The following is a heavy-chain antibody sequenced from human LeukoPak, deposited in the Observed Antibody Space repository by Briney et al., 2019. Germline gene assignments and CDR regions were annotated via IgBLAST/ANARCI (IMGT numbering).Heavy chain of an antibody. Sequence: GGSLRLSCTASGFTLGSHDMHWVRQIPGQGLEWVAAVSSGFHAFFADSVQGRFTVSREDARNSLYLQMNSLRAGDTAVYYCVKEARGYQHPFLDYWGQGTLVTVSS. D-gene: IGHD3-10*01. CDR2: VSSGFHA. V-gene: IGHV3-13*01. CDR1: GFTLGSHD. CDR3: VKEARGYQHPFLDY. J-gene: IGHJ4*02.